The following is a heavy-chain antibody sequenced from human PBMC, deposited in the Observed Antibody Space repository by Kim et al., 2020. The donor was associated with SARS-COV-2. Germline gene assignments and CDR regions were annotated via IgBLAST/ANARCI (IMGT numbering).Heavy chain of an antibody. CDR3: ARGRAY. Sequence: NSGSATFYADSVKGRFTISRDNAKNSLYLEMGSLRDEDTAVYYCARGRAYWGRGTLVTVSS. J-gene: IGHJ4*01. V-gene: IGHV3-48*02. CDR2: NSGSAT.